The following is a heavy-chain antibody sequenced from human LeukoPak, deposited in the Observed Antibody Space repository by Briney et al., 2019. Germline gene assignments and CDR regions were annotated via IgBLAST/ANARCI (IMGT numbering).Heavy chain of an antibody. D-gene: IGHD5-18*01. V-gene: IGHV3-9*03. Sequence: GGSLTLSCAASGFTFDDYDMQWLRRAPGRGLEWVSGIGWNSGSIGYADSVKGRFTISRDNAKNFLYLQMNGLRAEDMALYHCAKDVWIPPRGYMDVWGKGTTVSVSS. CDR2: IGWNSGSI. J-gene: IGHJ6*03. CDR3: AKDVWIPPRGYMDV. CDR1: GFTFDDYD.